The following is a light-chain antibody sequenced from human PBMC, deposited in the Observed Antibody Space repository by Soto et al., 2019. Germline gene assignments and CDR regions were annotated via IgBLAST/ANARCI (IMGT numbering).Light chain of an antibody. V-gene: IGKV1-39*01. J-gene: IGKJ5*01. CDR3: QQGHSNPIT. Sequence: DIQMTQSPSTLSASVGDRVTITCRTSQTLSTYLNCYQQRPGKAPKLLIYAASSLQSGVPSRFSGSGSGTDFTLTISSLQPEDFATYYCQQGHSNPITLGQGTRLEIK. CDR2: AAS. CDR1: QTLSTY.